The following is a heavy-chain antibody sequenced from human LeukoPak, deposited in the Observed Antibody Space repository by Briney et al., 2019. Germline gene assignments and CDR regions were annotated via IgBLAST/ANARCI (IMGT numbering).Heavy chain of an antibody. CDR2: IGRKANSDAT. CDR3: TRVPRRSFQQLVPHYFDY. J-gene: IGHJ4*02. V-gene: IGHV3-73*01. CDR1: GFTISDSV. Sequence: GGSLRLSCAASGFTISDSVMHWVRQASGKAPEWVGRIGRKANSDATAYAASVKGRFTISRDDSKNTAYLQMNSLKTEDTAVYYCTRVPRRSFQQLVPHYFDYWGQGTLVTVSS. D-gene: IGHD6-13*01.